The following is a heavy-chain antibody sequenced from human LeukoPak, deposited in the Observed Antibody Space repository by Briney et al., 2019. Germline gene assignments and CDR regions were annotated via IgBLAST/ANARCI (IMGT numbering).Heavy chain of an antibody. D-gene: IGHD6-13*01. V-gene: IGHV5-51*01. J-gene: IGHJ4*02. CDR1: GSFITSYW. CDR3: VTPIAAAGGGLGY. Sequence: AASLQISCKGSGSFITSYWIGWVRQMPGKGLEWMGITYPGDSDTRYSPSFQGQVTISADKSISTAYLQWSSLKASDTAMYYCVTPIAAAGGGLGYWGQGNLVTVSS. CDR2: TYPGDSDT.